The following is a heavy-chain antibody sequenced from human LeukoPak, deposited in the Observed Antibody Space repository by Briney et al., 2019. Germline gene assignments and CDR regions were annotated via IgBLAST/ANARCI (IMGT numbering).Heavy chain of an antibody. Sequence: PGGSLRLSCAASGFTFSSYWMSWVRQAPGKGLEWVANIKQDGSEKYYVDSVKGRFTISRDNAENSLYLQMNSLRAEDTAVYYCAKWDHITMVRGVSYFGYWGQGTLVTVSS. V-gene: IGHV3-7*01. CDR3: AKWDHITMVRGVSYFGY. CDR2: IKQDGSEK. D-gene: IGHD3-10*01. J-gene: IGHJ4*02. CDR1: GFTFSSYW.